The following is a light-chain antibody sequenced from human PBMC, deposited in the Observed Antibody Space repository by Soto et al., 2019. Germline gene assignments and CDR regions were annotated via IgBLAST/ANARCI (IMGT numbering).Light chain of an antibody. CDR2: DAS. CDR1: QSVSTY. Sequence: VVLTQSPATLSLSLGERATLSCRASQSVSTYLAWYQKKPGQPPRLLIYDASKRATDIPTRFSGSGSGTDFSLTISSLAPEDFAIYYCQQRGSWPLTFGGGTKVDIK. V-gene: IGKV3-11*01. CDR3: QQRGSWPLT. J-gene: IGKJ4*01.